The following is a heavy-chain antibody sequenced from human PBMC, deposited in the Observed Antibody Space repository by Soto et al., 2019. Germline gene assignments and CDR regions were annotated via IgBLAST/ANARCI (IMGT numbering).Heavy chain of an antibody. CDR1: GLTFSSYA. Sequence: GGSLRLSCASSGLTFSSYAMNWVRQPPGKGLEWLSYISSSGSSIYYADSVKGRFTISRDNAKNSVYLQMNSLRAEDTAVYYCAREIVVARGASYFDYWGPGTLVTAPQ. CDR2: ISSSGSSI. J-gene: IGHJ4*02. D-gene: IGHD2-2*01. V-gene: IGHV3-48*03. CDR3: AREIVVARGASYFDY.